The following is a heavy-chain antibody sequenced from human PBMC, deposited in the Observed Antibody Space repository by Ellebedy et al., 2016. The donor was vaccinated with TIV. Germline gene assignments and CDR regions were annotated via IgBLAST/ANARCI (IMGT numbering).Heavy chain of an antibody. V-gene: IGHV3-74*01. CDR1: GFTFTTYW. D-gene: IGHD1-26*01. J-gene: IGHJ4*02. CDR2: INVDGSNT. CDR3: TRDLVGATSDF. Sequence: PGGSLRLSCAASGFTFTTYWMHWVREAPGKGLVWVSRINVDGSNTNYADFVKGRFTISRANAKNMVYLQMNSLRAEDSAVYHCTRDLVGATSDFWGQGTLVTVSA.